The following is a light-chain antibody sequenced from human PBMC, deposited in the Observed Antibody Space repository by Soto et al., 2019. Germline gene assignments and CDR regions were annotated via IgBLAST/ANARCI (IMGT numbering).Light chain of an antibody. CDR3: QQYINWSWA. Sequence: EIVMTQSPATLSVSPGERATLSCRASQSVRSNLAWYQQKPGQAPRLLIYGASTRATGIPATFSGSGSGTEFTLTITSLQSEDFAVYYCQQYINWSWAFGLGTKVDIK. CDR2: GAS. CDR1: QSVRSN. J-gene: IGKJ1*01. V-gene: IGKV3-15*01.